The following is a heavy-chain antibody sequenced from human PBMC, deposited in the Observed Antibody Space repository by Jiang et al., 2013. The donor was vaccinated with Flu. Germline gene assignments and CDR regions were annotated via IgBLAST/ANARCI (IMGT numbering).Heavy chain of an antibody. D-gene: IGHD3-22*01. CDR1: GGSISSSSYY. V-gene: IGHV4-39*01. CDR2: IYYSGST. J-gene: IGHJ4*02. Sequence: PGLVKPSETLSLTCTVSGGSISSSSYYRGWIRQPPGKGLEWIGSIYYSGSTYYNPSLKSRVTISVDTSKNQFSLKLSSVTAADTAVYYCARQFEYYYDSSGYVAKLYYFDYWGQGTLVTVSS. CDR3: ARQFEYYYDSSGYVAKLYYFDY.